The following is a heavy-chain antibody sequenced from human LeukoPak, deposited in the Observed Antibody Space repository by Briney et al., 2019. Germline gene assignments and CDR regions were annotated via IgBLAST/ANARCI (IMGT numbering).Heavy chain of an antibody. V-gene: IGHV4-39*07. CDR3: ARVRLLWFGEPSDAFDI. CDR2: IYYREST. Sequence: SETLSLTCAVSGGSISSNSYYWGWLRQPPGRGLEWIGSIYYRESTYYNPSLKSRVTISVDMSKNQFSLKLSSVTAADTAVYYCARVRLLWFGEPSDAFDIWGQGTMVTVSS. J-gene: IGHJ3*02. D-gene: IGHD3-10*01. CDR1: GGSISSNSYY.